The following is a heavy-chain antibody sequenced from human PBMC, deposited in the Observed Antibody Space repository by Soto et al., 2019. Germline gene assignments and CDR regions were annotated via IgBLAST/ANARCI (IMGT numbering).Heavy chain of an antibody. V-gene: IGHV4-31*03. CDR2: IYYSGST. Sequence: QVQLQESGPGLVKPSQTLSLTCTVSGGSISSGGYYWSWIRQHPGKGLEWIGYIYYSGSTYYNPSLKSRLTISVDTSKNQFSLKLSSVTAADTAVYYCASDQGDFGYYYYGMDVWGQGTTVTVSS. CDR3: ASDQGDFGYYYYGMDV. J-gene: IGHJ6*02. CDR1: GGSISSGGYY. D-gene: IGHD3-3*01.